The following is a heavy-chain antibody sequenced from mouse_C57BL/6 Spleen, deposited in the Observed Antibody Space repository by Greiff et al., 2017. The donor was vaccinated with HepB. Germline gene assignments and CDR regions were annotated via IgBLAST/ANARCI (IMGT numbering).Heavy chain of an antibody. CDR2: ISGGGGDT. V-gene: IGHV5-9*01. J-gene: IGHJ3*01. Sequence: DVMLVESGGGLVKPGGSLKLSCAASGFTFSSYTMSWVRQTPEKRLEWVATISGGGGDTYYPDSVKGRFTISRDNAKNTLYLQMSILRSEDTALYYCARQGEYGNYEAWFAYWGQGTLVTVSA. D-gene: IGHD2-1*01. CDR1: GFTFSSYT. CDR3: ARQGEYGNYEAWFAY.